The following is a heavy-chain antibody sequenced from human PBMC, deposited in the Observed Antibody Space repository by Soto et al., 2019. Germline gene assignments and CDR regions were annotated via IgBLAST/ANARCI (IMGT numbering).Heavy chain of an antibody. V-gene: IGHV4-59*01. D-gene: IGHD3-10*01. CDR1: GGSMKSYY. J-gene: IGHJ5*02. CDR2: IHYSGSS. CDR3: ARDTYYYGSGNYWFDP. Sequence: QVQVQESGPGLVKPSETLSLTCTVSGGSMKSYYWSWIRQPPGKGLEWIGYIHYSGSSKYNPSLQSRVTISVDTSNNHCSLRLTSVTAADTAVYYCARDTYYYGSGNYWFDPWGQGTLVIVSS.